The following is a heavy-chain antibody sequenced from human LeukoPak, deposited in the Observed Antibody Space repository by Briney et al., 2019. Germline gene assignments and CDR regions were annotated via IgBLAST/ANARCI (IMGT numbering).Heavy chain of an antibody. CDR1: GFTFSSSA. V-gene: IGHV3-23*01. J-gene: IGHJ4*02. CDR3: ARRGSGYTEPIDY. Sequence: PGGSLRLSCAASGFTFSSSAMSWVRQAPRKGLEWVSSISGSGSGGSTYYADSVKGRFTISRDNARNSLYLQMDSLRAEDTAVYYCARRGSGYTEPIDYWGQGTLVTFSS. D-gene: IGHD5-12*01. CDR2: ISGSGSGGST.